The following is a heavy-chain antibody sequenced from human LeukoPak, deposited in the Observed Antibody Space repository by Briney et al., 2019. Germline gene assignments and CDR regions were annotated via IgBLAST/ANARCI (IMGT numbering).Heavy chain of an antibody. V-gene: IGHV5-51*01. D-gene: IGHD2-2*02. CDR1: GYSFTSYW. CDR3: PRRTGSSCYNAGWFHP. J-gene: IGHJ5*02. CDR2: IYPGDSDT. Sequence: GESLKISCKGSGYSFTSYWIGWVRQMPGKGLEWMGIIYPGDSDTRYSPSFQGQVTISADKSISTSYLQWSRLNHSHPAIYYCPRRTGSSCYNAGWFHPCGHGPLVPDSS.